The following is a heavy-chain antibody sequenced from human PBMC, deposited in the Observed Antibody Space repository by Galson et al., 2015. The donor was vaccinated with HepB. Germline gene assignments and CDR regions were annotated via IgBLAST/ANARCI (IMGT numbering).Heavy chain of an antibody. CDR2: INAGNGNT. J-gene: IGHJ4*02. CDR1: GYTFTSYA. CDR3: ARDLWGIVGATTIGVVSDY. D-gene: IGHD1-26*01. Sequence: SVKVSCKASGYTFTSYAMHWVRQAPGQRLEWMGWINAGNGNTKYSQKFQGRVTITRDTSASTAYMELSSLRSEDTAVYYCARDLWGIVGATTIGVVSDYWGQGTLVTVSS. V-gene: IGHV1-3*01.